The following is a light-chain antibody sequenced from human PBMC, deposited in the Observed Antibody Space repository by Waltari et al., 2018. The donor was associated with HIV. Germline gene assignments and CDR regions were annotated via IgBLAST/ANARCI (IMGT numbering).Light chain of an antibody. J-gene: IGLJ2*01. CDR3: CSYASITTDVV. CDR2: DVN. CDR1: SSDVDTYNY. V-gene: IGLV2-23*02. Sequence: QSALTQPASASGSPGQSITIACTGTSSDVDTYNYVSWYQQYPGTAPKRMIYDVNQRPSGVSNRFSGSRSGNTASLTISGLQAEDEADYYCCSYASITTDVVFGGGTKLTVL.